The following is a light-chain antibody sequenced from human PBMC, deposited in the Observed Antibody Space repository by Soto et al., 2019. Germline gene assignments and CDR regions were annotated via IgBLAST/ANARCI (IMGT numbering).Light chain of an antibody. CDR3: QQYYIFPLA. V-gene: IGKV3-20*01. CDR2: GAS. CDR1: QSVSSTY. J-gene: IGKJ4*01. Sequence: IVLTQSPGTLSLSPGERATLSCRASQSVSSTYLIWYQQKPGQAPRLLIYGASSRATGIPDRFSGSGSGTDFTLTISGLQSEDFATYYCQQYYIFPLAFGGGTKVDIK.